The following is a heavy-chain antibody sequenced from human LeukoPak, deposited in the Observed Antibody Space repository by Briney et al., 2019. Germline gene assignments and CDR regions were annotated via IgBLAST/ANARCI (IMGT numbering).Heavy chain of an antibody. CDR1: GFTFSSYS. CDR2: ISSSSSYI. V-gene: IGHV3-21*01. CDR3: ARDPVGDDAFDI. J-gene: IGHJ3*02. Sequence: PGGSLRLSCAASGFTFSSYSMNWVRQAPGKGLEWVSSISSSSSYIYYADSVKGRFTISRDNAKNSLYLQMNSLRAEDTAVYYCARDPVGDDAFDIWGQGTMVTVSS. D-gene: IGHD3-16*01.